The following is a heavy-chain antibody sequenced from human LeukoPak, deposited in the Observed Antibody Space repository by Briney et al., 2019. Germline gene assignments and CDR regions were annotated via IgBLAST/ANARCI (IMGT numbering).Heavy chain of an antibody. V-gene: IGHV4-34*01. Sequence: PSETLSLTCAVYGGSFSGSYWSWIRQPPGKGLEWIGEIHHNGSTSYNASLKSRVTMSVDPSNNQFSLKLNSVTAADTAVYYCARAFTRSVMITFGAVIPRVSFFDYWGQGTLVTVSA. CDR2: IHHNGST. CDR1: GGSFSGSY. J-gene: IGHJ4*02. D-gene: IGHD3-16*02. CDR3: ARAFTRSVMITFGAVIPRVSFFDY.